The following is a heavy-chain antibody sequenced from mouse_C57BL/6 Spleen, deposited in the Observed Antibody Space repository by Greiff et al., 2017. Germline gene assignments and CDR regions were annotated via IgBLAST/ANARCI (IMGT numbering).Heavy chain of an antibody. D-gene: IGHD2-1*01. CDR3: ASLYYGNYGWFAY. J-gene: IGHJ3*01. CDR2: IYPGDGDT. V-gene: IGHV1-82*01. CDR1: GYAFSSSW. Sequence: QVQLQQSGPELVKPGASVKISCKASGYAFSSSWMNWVKQRPGKGLEWIGRIYPGDGDTNYNGKFKGKATLTAEKSSSTAYMQLSSLTSEDSAVFFCASLYYGNYGWFAYWGQGTLVTVSA.